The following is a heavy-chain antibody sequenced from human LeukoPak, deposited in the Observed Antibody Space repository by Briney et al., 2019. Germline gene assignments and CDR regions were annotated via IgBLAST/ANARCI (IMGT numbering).Heavy chain of an antibody. V-gene: IGHV1-2*02. CDR1: GYTFTGYY. Sequence: ASVKVSCKTSGYTFTGYYMHWVRQAPGQGLEWMGWISPSSGGTNYAQKFQGRVTMTRDTSISTAYMELSRLRSDDTAVYYCARRGSRIDAFDIWGQGTMVTV. CDR2: ISPSSGGT. CDR3: ARRGSRIDAFDI. J-gene: IGHJ3*02. D-gene: IGHD2-15*01.